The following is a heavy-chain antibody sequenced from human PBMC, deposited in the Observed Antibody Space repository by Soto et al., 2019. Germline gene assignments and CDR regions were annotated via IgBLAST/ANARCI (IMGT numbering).Heavy chain of an antibody. CDR1: GFTFSNYW. CDR3: ARGGYAMDV. Sequence: GGSLKISCTASGFTFSNYWRNWVRQARGKGLEGVANIKEDGSGKYYVESVKGLFTISRDNAKKSLYLQMNSLRAEDTAVYYCARGGYAMDVWGQGTTVTVSS. CDR2: IKEDGSGK. V-gene: IGHV3-7*03. D-gene: IGHD3-22*01. J-gene: IGHJ6*02.